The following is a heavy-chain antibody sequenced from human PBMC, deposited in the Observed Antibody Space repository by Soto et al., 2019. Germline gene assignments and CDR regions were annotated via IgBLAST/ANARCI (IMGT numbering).Heavy chain of an antibody. J-gene: IGHJ6*02. D-gene: IGHD5-18*01. V-gene: IGHV3-21*01. CDR1: GFTFSSYS. CDR3: ARDRGYSYGSPYGMDV. Sequence: GGSLRLSCAASGFTFSSYSMNWVRQAPGRGLEWVSSISSSSSYIYYADSVKGRFTISRDNAKNSLYLQMDSLRAEDTAVYYCARDRGYSYGSPYGMDVWGQGTTVTVSS. CDR2: ISSSSSYI.